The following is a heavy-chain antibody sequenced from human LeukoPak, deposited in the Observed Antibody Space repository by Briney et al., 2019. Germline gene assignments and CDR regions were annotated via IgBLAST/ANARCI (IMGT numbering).Heavy chain of an antibody. D-gene: IGHD1-26*01. J-gene: IGHJ4*02. Sequence: PGGSLRLSCAASGFTFGSDWMSWVRQAPGKGLEWVANIKQDGSEKYYVDSVKGRFTISRDNAKNSLYLQMNSLRAEDTAVYYCAGGIVGATLDYWGQGTLVTVSS. V-gene: IGHV3-7*04. CDR3: AGGIVGATLDY. CDR1: GFTFGSDW. CDR2: IKQDGSEK.